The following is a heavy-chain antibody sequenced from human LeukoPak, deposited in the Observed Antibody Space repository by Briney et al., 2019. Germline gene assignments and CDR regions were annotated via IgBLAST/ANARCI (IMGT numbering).Heavy chain of an antibody. CDR3: ARGGYCSGGTCYWLNAFDI. CDR2: IGSSGSAI. J-gene: IGHJ3*02. Sequence: PGGSLRLSCAASGFTFNNHEMNWVRRAPGKGLEWVSYIGSSGSAIYYADSVKGRFTISRDDRDNSLHLQINSLRAEDTAVYYCARGGYCSGGTCYWLNAFDIWGQGTVVTVSS. CDR1: GFTFNNHE. D-gene: IGHD2-15*01. V-gene: IGHV3-48*03.